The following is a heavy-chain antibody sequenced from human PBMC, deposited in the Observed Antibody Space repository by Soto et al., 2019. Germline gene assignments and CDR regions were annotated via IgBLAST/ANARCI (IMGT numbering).Heavy chain of an antibody. J-gene: IGHJ4*02. V-gene: IGHV3-23*04. Sequence: EVQLVESGGGSVQPGESLRLSCAGSGFTFSSYVMNWVRQAPGKGLEWVSGISGSGGSTYYAESVQGRFSISRDNSKNTLFLQMNSLRVEDTAIYYCANAPGVAGRGRGYWGQGTLVIVSS. D-gene: IGHD6-19*01. CDR3: ANAPGVAGRGRGY. CDR1: GFTFSSYV. CDR2: ISGSGGST.